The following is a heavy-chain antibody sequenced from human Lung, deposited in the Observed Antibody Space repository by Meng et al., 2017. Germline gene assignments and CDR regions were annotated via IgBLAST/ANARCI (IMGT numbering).Heavy chain of an antibody. J-gene: IGHJ4*02. CDR3: VRRIEYSSSSGY. Sequence: EVQLLESGGGLVRPGGSPRLSCVASGFTFSSYAMTWVRQDPGKGLEWVSSISGSGGSTYYADSVRGRFIISRDNSKNTVYLQMNSLRAEDTAIYYCVRRIEYSSSSGYWGQGTLVTVSS. CDR1: GFTFSSYA. V-gene: IGHV3-23*01. CDR2: ISGSGGST. D-gene: IGHD6-6*01.